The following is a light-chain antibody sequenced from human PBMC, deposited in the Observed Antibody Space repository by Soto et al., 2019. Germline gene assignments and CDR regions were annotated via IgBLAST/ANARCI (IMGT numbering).Light chain of an antibody. CDR1: SSDVGGYNY. J-gene: IGLJ1*01. Sequence: QSVLTQPRSVSGSPGQSVTISCTGTSSDVGGYNYVSWYQQHPGKAPKLMIYDVSKRPSGVPDRFSGSKSGNTASLTISGLQAEDEADYYCCSYAGSPPCVFGTGTKVTVL. CDR3: CSYAGSPPCV. V-gene: IGLV2-11*01. CDR2: DVS.